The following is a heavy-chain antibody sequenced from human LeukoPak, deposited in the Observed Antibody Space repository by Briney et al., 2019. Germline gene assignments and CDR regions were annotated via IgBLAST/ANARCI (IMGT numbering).Heavy chain of an antibody. CDR2: ISYDGSNK. CDR1: GFTFSYYT. V-gene: IGHV3-30-3*01. D-gene: IGHD3-10*01. J-gene: IGHJ4*02. CDR3: ARDPMVRGVVYYFDY. Sequence: GGSLRLSCAASGFTFSYYTMHWVRQAPGKGLEWVAVISYDGSNKYYADSVKGRFTISRDNSKNTLYLQMNSLRAEDTAVYYCARDPMVRGVVYYFDYWGQGTLVTVSS.